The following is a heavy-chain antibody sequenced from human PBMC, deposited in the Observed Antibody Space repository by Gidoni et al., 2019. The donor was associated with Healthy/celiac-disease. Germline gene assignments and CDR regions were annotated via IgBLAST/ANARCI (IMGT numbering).Heavy chain of an antibody. CDR1: GYTFTSYA. Sequence: QVQLVQSGAEVKKPGASVKVSCKASGYTFTSYAMHWVRQAPGQRLEWMGWINAGNGNTKYSQKFQGRVTITRDTSASTAYMELSSLRSEDTAVYYCARDIVATISWFDPWGQGTLVTVSS. J-gene: IGHJ5*02. CDR3: ARDIVATISWFDP. V-gene: IGHV1-3*01. D-gene: IGHD5-12*01. CDR2: INAGNGNT.